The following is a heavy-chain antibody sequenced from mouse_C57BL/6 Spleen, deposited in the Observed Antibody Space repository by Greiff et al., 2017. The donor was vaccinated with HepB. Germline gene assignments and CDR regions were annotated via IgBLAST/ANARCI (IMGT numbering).Heavy chain of an antibody. D-gene: IGHD1-1*02. Sequence: EVKLVESGGGLVKPGGSLKLSCAASGFTFSDYGMHWVRQAPEKGLEWVAYISSGSSTIYYADTVKGRFTISRDNAKNTLFLQMTSLRSEDTAMYDWARQGDYGYAMDYWGQGTSVTVSS. CDR2: ISSGSSTI. CDR1: GFTFSDYG. CDR3: ARQGDYGYAMDY. J-gene: IGHJ4*01. V-gene: IGHV5-17*01.